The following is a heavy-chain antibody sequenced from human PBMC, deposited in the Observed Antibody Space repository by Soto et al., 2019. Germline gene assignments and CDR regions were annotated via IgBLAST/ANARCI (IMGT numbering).Heavy chain of an antibody. D-gene: IGHD6-13*01. CDR2: IYYSGST. CDR3: AISSSWSYYYYGMDV. V-gene: IGHV4-39*01. CDR1: GGSISSSSYY. J-gene: IGHJ6*02. Sequence: QLQLQESGPGLVKPSETLSLTCTVSGGSISSSSYYWGWIRQPPGKGLEWTGSIYYSGSTYYNPSLKSRVTIPVDTSKNQFSLKLSSVTAADTAVYYCAISSSWSYYYYGMDVWGQGTTVTVSS.